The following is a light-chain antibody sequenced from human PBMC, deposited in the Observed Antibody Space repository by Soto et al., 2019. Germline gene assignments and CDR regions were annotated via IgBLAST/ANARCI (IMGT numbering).Light chain of an antibody. Sequence: EIVLPQSQATLSVSPGESATLSRRASQSVRSNLAWYQQKPGQAPSLLIYGASSRATGIPDRFSGSGSGTDFTLTISRLEPEDFAVYYCQQYGSSPPLTFGGGTKVDIK. CDR2: GAS. CDR1: QSVRSN. J-gene: IGKJ4*01. CDR3: QQYGSSPPLT. V-gene: IGKV3-20*01.